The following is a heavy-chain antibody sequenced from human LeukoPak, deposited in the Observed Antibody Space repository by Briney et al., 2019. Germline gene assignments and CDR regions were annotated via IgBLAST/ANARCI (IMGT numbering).Heavy chain of an antibody. CDR3: AREPQSSYDYVWGSYRYTTYYYYMDV. Sequence: GASVKVSCKASGYTFTSYDINWVRQAPGQGLEWMGWMNPNSANTGCAQKFQGRVTMTRNTSISTAYMELSSLRSEDTAVYYCAREPQSSYDYVWGSYRYTTYYYYMDVWGKGTTVTISS. V-gene: IGHV1-8*01. CDR1: GYTFTSYD. D-gene: IGHD3-16*02. CDR2: MNPNSANT. J-gene: IGHJ6*03.